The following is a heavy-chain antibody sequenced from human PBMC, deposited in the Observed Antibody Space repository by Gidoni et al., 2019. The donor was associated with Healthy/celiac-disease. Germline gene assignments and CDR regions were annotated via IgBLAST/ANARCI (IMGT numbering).Heavy chain of an antibody. CDR2: ISGSGGSK. J-gene: IGHJ1*01. D-gene: IGHD3-10*01. CDR1: GFPFSSYA. CDR3: AKDGAWVRGVPKYFQH. Sequence: EVQLLESGGGLVQPGGSLRLSCAASGFPFSSYAMSWVRQAPGKGLEWVSAISGSGGSKYYADSVKGRLTISRDNSKNTLYLQMNSLRAEDTAVYYCAKDGAWVRGVPKYFQHWGQGTLVTVSS. V-gene: IGHV3-23*01.